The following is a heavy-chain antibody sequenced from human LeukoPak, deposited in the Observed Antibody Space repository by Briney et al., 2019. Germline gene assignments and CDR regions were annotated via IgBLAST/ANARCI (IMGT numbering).Heavy chain of an antibody. D-gene: IGHD3-9*01. CDR3: ARGPSRYFDWLPFDY. J-gene: IGHJ4*02. CDR2: IIPIFGTA. V-gene: IGHV1-69*13. Sequence: WASVKVSCTASGGTFSSYAISWVRQAPGQGLEWMGGIIPIFGTANYAQKFQGRVTITADESTSTAYMELSSLRSEDTAVYYCARGPSRYFDWLPFDYWGQGTLVTVSS. CDR1: GGTFSSYA.